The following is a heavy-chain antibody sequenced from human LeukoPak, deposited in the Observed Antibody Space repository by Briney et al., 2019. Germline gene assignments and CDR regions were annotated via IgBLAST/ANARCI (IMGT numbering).Heavy chain of an antibody. CDR2: INAGNGNT. V-gene: IGHV1-3*01. CDR3: ARGGPGSGWYYFDY. D-gene: IGHD6-19*01. J-gene: IGHJ4*02. Sequence: ASVKVSCKTSGYTFTSYVMHWVRQAPGQRLEWMGWINAGNGNTKYSQKFQGRVTATRDTSASTAYMELSSLRSEDTAVYYCARGGPGSGWYYFDYWGQGTLVTVSS. CDR1: GYTFTSYV.